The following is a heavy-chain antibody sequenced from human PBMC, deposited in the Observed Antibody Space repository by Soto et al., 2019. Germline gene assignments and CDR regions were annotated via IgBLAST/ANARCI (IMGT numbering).Heavy chain of an antibody. V-gene: IGHV3-13*05. Sequence: GGSLRLSCATSGFTFSNFDMHWVRQVPGKGMEWVSAIGAARDPYYLGSVKGRFTISRENAKNSVYLQMNDLRAGDSAVYYCARAYTGRLPRRADYYYAMDVWGQGTTVTVSS. CDR3: ARAYTGRLPRRADYYYAMDV. D-gene: IGHD2-2*02. CDR2: IGAARDP. CDR1: GFTFSNFD. J-gene: IGHJ6*02.